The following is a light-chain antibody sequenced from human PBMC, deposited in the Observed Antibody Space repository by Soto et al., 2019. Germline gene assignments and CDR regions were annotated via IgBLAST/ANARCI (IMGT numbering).Light chain of an antibody. V-gene: IGKV3-20*01. CDR2: GTS. CDR1: QTVRSSY. CDR3: QQYGISPPYT. J-gene: IGKJ2*01. Sequence: EIVLTQSPGTLSLSTGARATLSCRARQTVRSSYLAWYQQKPGQAPRLLIYGTSSRATGIPDRFSGSGSGTYFTLTVSRLEPEDFAVYYCQQYGISPPYTFGQGTKLEIK.